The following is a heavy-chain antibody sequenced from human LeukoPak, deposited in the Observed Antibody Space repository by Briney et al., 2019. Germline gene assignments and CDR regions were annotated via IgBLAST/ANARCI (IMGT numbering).Heavy chain of an antibody. CDR2: INHSGST. Sequence: PSETLSLTCAVYGGSFSGYYWSWIRQPPGKGLEWIREINHSGSTNYNPSLKSRVTISVDTSKNQFSLKLSSVTAADTAVYYCARGYYYYGMDVWGQGTTVTVSS. CDR1: GGSFSGYY. CDR3: ARGYYYYGMDV. V-gene: IGHV4-34*01. J-gene: IGHJ6*02.